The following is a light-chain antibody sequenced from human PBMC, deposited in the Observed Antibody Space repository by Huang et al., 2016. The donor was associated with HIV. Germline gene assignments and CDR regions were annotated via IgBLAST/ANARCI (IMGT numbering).Light chain of an antibody. Sequence: ENLMTQSPSTLSVSPGESATLSCRASQRVFKNLAWYQQKPGHAHKLLIYGSSTRAAGIPARFSGSGSGTDFTLTISSLQSEDFAVYYCQQYNTSPRTFGQGTKVEV. CDR2: GSS. J-gene: IGKJ1*01. CDR1: QRVFKN. CDR3: QQYNTSPRT. V-gene: IGKV3-15*01.